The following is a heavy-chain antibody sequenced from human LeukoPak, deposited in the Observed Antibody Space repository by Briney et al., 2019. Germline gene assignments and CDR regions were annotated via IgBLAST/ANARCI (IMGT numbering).Heavy chain of an antibody. Sequence: SETLSLTCTVSGASVSSGGYYWSWIRQPPGKGLGWIGYIYYSGSTNYNPSLKSRVTISVDASKNQFSLKVSSVTAADTAVYYCARRGGSGRSFDYWGQGTLVTVSS. CDR1: GASVSSGGYY. V-gene: IGHV4-61*08. CDR2: IYYSGST. CDR3: ARRGGSGRSFDY. J-gene: IGHJ4*02. D-gene: IGHD3-10*01.